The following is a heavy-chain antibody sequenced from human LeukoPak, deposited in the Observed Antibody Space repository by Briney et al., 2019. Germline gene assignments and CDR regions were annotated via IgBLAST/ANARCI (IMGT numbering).Heavy chain of an antibody. D-gene: IGHD6-19*01. CDR2: IYYSGST. CDR1: GGSFSSSTYN. J-gene: IGHJ4*02. Sequence: SETLSLTCTVSGGSFSSSTYNWGWIRQPPGKGLEWIGSIYYSGSTYYNPSLKSRVTISVDTSKNQFSLKLSSVTAADTAVYYCASPLAVAGTLPEDSWGQGTLVTVSS. CDR3: ASPLAVAGTLPEDS. V-gene: IGHV4-39*01.